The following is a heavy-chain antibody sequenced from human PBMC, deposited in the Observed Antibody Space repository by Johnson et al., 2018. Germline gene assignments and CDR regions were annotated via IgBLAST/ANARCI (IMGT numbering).Heavy chain of an antibody. V-gene: IGHV3-23*04. CDR3: AKCLSGVMIPVTDAFDI. Sequence: VQLVESGGGLAQRVGSLRLSCAASGFTFRNYAMSWVRQAPGKGLEWVSSIIINGGRTYDAVSVKGRFTISRANSKNTLYLQMNSGRVEDTAGYYCAKCLSGVMIPVTDAFDIWGQGTTVTVSS. CDR1: GFTFRNYA. D-gene: IGHD3-3*01. J-gene: IGHJ3*02. CDR2: IIINGGRT.